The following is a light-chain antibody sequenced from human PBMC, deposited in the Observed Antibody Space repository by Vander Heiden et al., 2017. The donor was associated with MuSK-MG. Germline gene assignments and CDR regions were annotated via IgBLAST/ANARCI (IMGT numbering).Light chain of an antibody. CDR3: QQTDSSPWT. CDR1: QTISRF. V-gene: IGKV1-39*01. Sequence: DIQMTQSPSSLSASVGDRVTITCRASQTISRFLNWYQQKPGKAPKLLIYAAASLQSGVPSRFSGSGSGPDFTLTISRLQPEDFATYYCQQTDSSPWTFGQGTKVEIK. J-gene: IGKJ1*01. CDR2: AAA.